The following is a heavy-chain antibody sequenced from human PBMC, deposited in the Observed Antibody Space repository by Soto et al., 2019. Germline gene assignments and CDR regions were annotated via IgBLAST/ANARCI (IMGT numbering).Heavy chain of an antibody. Sequence: PSGSLRVSCESSGFTLRDQDIDWVRQAPGKGLEWVGRSRDKPQGYSTAYAASVKGRFTTSRDESKNSAYLQMNSLKTEDTAVYYCVRATYFSDSSGYTRCLDYWGQGTLVTVPS. CDR3: VRATYFSDSSGYTRCLDY. CDR1: GFTLRDQD. CDR2: SRDKPQGYST. D-gene: IGHD3-22*01. V-gene: IGHV3-72*01. J-gene: IGHJ4*02.